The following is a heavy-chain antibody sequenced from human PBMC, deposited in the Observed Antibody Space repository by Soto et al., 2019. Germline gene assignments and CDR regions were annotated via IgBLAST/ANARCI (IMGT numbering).Heavy chain of an antibody. V-gene: IGHV3-21*06. Sequence: PGGSLRLSCAASGFTFSTYSMIWVRQAPGKGLEWVSSISSGSNDIYYADSVKGRFTISRDNAKNSLYLQMNSLRAEDTAVYYCAKLGYCSGGSCYWGQGTLVTVSS. CDR1: GFTFSTYS. CDR3: AKLGYCSGGSCY. D-gene: IGHD2-15*01. CDR2: ISSGSNDI. J-gene: IGHJ4*02.